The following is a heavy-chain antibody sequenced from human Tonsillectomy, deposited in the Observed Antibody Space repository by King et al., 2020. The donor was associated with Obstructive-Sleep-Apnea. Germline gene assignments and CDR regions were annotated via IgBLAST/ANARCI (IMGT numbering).Heavy chain of an antibody. Sequence: DQLVQSGAEVKKPGESLKISCKGSGYSFTTYWIVWMRQMPGKGLEWMGIIYPGDSDTRYSPSFQGQVTISADKSISTAYLQWSSLKASDTAMYYCARPAGATKGYYYYGMDVWGQGTTVTVSS. J-gene: IGHJ6*02. CDR3: ARPAGATKGYYYYGMDV. CDR2: IYPGDSDT. D-gene: IGHD1-26*01. V-gene: IGHV5-51*01. CDR1: GYSFTTYW.